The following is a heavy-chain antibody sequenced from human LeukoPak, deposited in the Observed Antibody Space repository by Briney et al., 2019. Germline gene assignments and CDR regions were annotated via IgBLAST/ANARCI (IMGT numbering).Heavy chain of an antibody. J-gene: IGHJ4*02. CDR3: ARTVTFYYDSSGYLGLDY. CDR1: GYTFTGYY. V-gene: IGHV1-2*02. CDR2: INPNSGGP. D-gene: IGHD3-22*01. Sequence: ASVKVSCKASGYTFTGYYMHWVRQAPRQGLEWMGWINPNSGGPNYAQKFQGRVTMTRDTSISTAYMGLSRLRSDDTAVYYCARTVTFYYDSSGYLGLDYWGQGTLVTVSS.